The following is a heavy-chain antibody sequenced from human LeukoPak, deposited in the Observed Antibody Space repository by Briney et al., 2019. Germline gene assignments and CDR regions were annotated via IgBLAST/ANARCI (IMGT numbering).Heavy chain of an antibody. CDR3: AREFYYDSSGYHSFDY. D-gene: IGHD3-22*01. J-gene: IGHJ4*02. CDR2: ISSSSSYI. Sequence: GGSLRLSCAASGFTLSSYSMDWVRQAPGKGLEWVSSISSSSSYIYYADSVKGRFTISRDNAKNSLYLQMNSLRAEDTAVYYCAREFYYDSSGYHSFDYWGQGTLVTVSS. V-gene: IGHV3-21*01. CDR1: GFTLSSYS.